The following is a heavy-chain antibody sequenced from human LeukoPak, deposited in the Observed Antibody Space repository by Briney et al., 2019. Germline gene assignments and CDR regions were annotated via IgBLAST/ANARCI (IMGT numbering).Heavy chain of an antibody. CDR3: VKTDGSGSYSDY. CDR2: IKSKTDGGTT. J-gene: IGHJ4*02. CDR1: GFTFSNAW. D-gene: IGHD3-10*01. V-gene: IGHV3-15*01. Sequence: GGSLRLSCAASGFTFSNAWMSWVRQAPGKGLEWVSRIKSKTDGGTTDYAAPVKGRFTISRDDSKNTLYLQMNSLKTEDTAVYYCVKTDGSGSYSDYWGQGTLVTVSS.